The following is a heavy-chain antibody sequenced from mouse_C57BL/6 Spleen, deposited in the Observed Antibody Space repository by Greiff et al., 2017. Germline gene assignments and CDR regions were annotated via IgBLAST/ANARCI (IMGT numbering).Heavy chain of an antibody. CDR3: ARSYSNYRFYCAMDY. D-gene: IGHD2-5*01. CDR1: GYAFSSYW. Sequence: QVQLQQSGAELVKPGASVKISCKASGYAFSSYWMNWVKQRPGKGLEWIGQIYPGDGDTTYNGKFKGKATLTADKSSSTAYMQLSSLTSEDSAVYFCARSYSNYRFYCAMDYWGQGTSVTVSS. J-gene: IGHJ4*01. CDR2: IYPGDGDT. V-gene: IGHV1-80*01.